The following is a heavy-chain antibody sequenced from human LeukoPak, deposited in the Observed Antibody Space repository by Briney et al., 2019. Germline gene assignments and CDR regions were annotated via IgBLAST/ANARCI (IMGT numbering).Heavy chain of an antibody. V-gene: IGHV3-7*01. J-gene: IGHJ4*02. Sequence: SLTLSCAVSGFTFSGYWMGWVRQAPGKWRGWVANVNRDGSDTQYVDSVKHRSTNSRDNAKHTLYLQMNSLRAEDTAVYYCARFSRSSSGYWGQGALAAVCS. CDR3: ARFSRSSSGY. CDR2: VNRDGSDT. CDR1: GFTFSGYW. D-gene: IGHD6-13*01.